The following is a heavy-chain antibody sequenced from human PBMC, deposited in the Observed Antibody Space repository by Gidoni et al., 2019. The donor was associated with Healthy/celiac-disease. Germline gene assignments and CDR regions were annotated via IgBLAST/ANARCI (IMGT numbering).Heavy chain of an antibody. CDR2: ISWNSGSI. J-gene: IGHJ5*02. CDR1: GFPFDDYA. V-gene: IGHV3-9*01. Sequence: EVQLVESGGGLVQPGRSLRLYCAASGFPFDDYAMHWVRQAPGKGLEWVSGISWNSGSIGYADSVKGRFSISRDNAKNSLYLQMNSLRAEDTALYYCAKPRGAWGQGTLVTVSS. CDR3: AKPRGA.